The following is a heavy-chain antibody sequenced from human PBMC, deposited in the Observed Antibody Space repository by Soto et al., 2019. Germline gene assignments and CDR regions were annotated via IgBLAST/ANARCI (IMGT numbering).Heavy chain of an antibody. D-gene: IGHD1-1*01. CDR3: ARDGYPTTGTETGLYYYYGMDV. CDR1: GYTFTSYG. Sequence: ASVKVSCKTSGYTFTSYGFSWVRQAPGQGLGWMGWISPYNGNRNYAQKFQGRVTMITDTSISTAYMELSRLRSDDTAVYYCARDGYPTTGTETGLYYYYGMDVWGQGTTVTVSS. CDR2: ISPYNGNR. J-gene: IGHJ6*02. V-gene: IGHV1-18*01.